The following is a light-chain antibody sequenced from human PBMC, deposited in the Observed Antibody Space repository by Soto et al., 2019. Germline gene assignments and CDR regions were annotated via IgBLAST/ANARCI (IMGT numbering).Light chain of an antibody. Sequence: DIHMTEAPSFLSASLAVIVTMTRQASQDISNYLNWYQQKPGKAPKVLIYDASNLETGVPSRFSGSGSGTDFTFTISSLQPDDFATYYCQHYNSYSEAFGQGTKVDIK. V-gene: IGKV1-33*01. CDR2: DAS. CDR3: QHYNSYSEA. J-gene: IGKJ1*01. CDR1: QDISNY.